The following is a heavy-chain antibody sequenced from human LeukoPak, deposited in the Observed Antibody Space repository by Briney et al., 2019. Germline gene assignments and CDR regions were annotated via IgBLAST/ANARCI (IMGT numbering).Heavy chain of an antibody. D-gene: IGHD3-9*01. V-gene: IGHV3-49*03. CDR1: GFTFGDYA. CDR3: TRRLTDYDILTGVAFYYGMDV. Sequence: PGGSLRLSCTASGFTFGDYAMSWFRQAPGKGLEWVGFIRSKACGGTTEYAASVKGRFTISRDDSKSIAYLQMNSRKTEDTAVYYCTRRLTDYDILTGVAFYYGMDVWGQGTTVTVSS. J-gene: IGHJ6*02. CDR2: IRSKACGGTT.